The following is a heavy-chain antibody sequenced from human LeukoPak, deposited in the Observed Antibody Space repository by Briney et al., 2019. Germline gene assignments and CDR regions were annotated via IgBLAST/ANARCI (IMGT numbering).Heavy chain of an antibody. CDR3: AKAPRLIPGDY. CDR1: GFTFSSYW. Sequence: PGGSLRLSCAASGFTFSSYWMTWVRQAPGKGPEWVAVIWHDGSYKYYLDSVKGRFTISRDNAKNTLYLQMTNLRVEDTAVYYCAKAPRLIPGDYWGQGTLVTVSS. V-gene: IGHV3-33*06. CDR2: IWHDGSYK. D-gene: IGHD3-22*01. J-gene: IGHJ4*02.